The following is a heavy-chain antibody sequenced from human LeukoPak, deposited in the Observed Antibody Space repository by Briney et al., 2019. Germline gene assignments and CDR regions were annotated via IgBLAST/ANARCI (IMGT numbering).Heavy chain of an antibody. D-gene: IGHD5-12*01. CDR1: GGSISSSSYY. CDR2: IYYSGGT. Sequence: PSETLSLTCTVSGGSISSSSYYWGWIRQPPGKGLEWIGSIYYSGGTYYNPSLKSRVTISVDTSKNQFSLKLSSVTAADTAVCYCARLRRGYSGYDYGYYYYMDVWGKGTTVTVSS. J-gene: IGHJ6*03. CDR3: ARLRRGYSGYDYGYYYYMDV. V-gene: IGHV4-39*01.